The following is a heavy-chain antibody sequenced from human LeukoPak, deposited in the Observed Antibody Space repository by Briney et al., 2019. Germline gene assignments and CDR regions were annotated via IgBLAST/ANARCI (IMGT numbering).Heavy chain of an antibody. CDR3: ARGDGYNFFDY. V-gene: IGHV3-53*01. J-gene: IGHJ4*02. D-gene: IGHD5-24*01. CDR2: FYVGGAT. CDR1: GFSVTNNY. Sequence: GGSLRLSCAVSGFSVTNNYMSWVRQAPGKGLEWVSVFYVGGATYYADSVKGRFTISRDNSENTLYLQMKSLRAEDTAVYYCARGDGYNFFDYWGQGTLVTISS.